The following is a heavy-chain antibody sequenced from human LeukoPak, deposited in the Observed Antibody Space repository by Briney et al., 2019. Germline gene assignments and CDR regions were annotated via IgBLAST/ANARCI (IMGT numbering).Heavy chain of an antibody. CDR2: IGTAGEI. V-gene: IGHV3-13*01. CDR1: GFTFRSYV. D-gene: IGHD6-13*01. J-gene: IGHJ2*01. CDR3: ARAAYSSTWYSRYFDL. Sequence: PGGSLRLSCAASGFTFRSYVMHWVRQATGKGLEWVSGIGTAGEIYYPGSVKGRFTISRENAKNSLYLQMNSLRAGDTAVYYCARAAYSSTWYSRYFDLWGRGTLVTVSS.